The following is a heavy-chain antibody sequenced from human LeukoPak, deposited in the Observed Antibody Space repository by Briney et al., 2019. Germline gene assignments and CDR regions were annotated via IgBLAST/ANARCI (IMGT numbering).Heavy chain of an antibody. CDR2: IYTSRST. CDR3: ARDEAKGIAAAGTKFDY. V-gene: IGHV4-4*07. Sequence: SETLSLTCTVSGGSISIYYWSWIRQPAGKGLECIGRIYTSRSTNYNPYLKSRVTMSVDTSKNKFSLKLSSVTAADTAVYYCARDEAKGIAAAGTKFDYWGQGTLVTVSS. J-gene: IGHJ4*02. D-gene: IGHD6-13*01. CDR1: GGSISIYY.